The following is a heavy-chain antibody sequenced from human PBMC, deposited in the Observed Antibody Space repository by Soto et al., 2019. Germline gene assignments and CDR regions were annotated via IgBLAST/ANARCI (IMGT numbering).Heavy chain of an antibody. J-gene: IGHJ4*02. Sequence: GGSLRLSCAASGFTFSSYTMIWVRQAPGKGLEWVSSISSSSSYIYYADSVKGRFTISRDNAKNSLYLQMNSLRAEDTAVYYCARFGYTTEAHWGQGTLVTVSS. CDR2: ISSSSSYI. CDR1: GFTFSSYT. CDR3: ARFGYTTEAH. V-gene: IGHV3-21*01. D-gene: IGHD5-12*01.